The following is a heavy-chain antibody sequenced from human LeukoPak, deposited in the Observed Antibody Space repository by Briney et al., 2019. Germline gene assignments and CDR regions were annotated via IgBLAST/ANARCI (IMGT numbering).Heavy chain of an antibody. V-gene: IGHV4-34*01. CDR2: IHYNGGS. J-gene: IGHJ5*02. Sequence: SETLSLTCDVDGGSLHGYYWTWIRQPPGKGLEWIGEIHYNGGSNYNASLKSRATISLDTAKNQYSLKVGLVTAADTAVYFCARGGGPRRSWLDLWGQGTLVAVSS. CDR3: ARGGGPRRSWLDL. D-gene: IGHD3-10*01. CDR1: GGSLHGYY.